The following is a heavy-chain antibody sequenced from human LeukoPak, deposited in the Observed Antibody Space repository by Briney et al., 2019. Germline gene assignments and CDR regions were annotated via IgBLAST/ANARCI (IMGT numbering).Heavy chain of an antibody. CDR1: GYSISSGYY. CDR3: ARGPPALATSYFDY. J-gene: IGHJ4*02. Sequence: SETLSLTCTVSGYSISSGYYWGWIRPPPGKGLEWIGSIYHSGSTYYNPSLKSRVTISVDTSKNQFSLKLSSVTAADTAVYYCARGPPALATSYFDYWGQGTLVTVSS. V-gene: IGHV4-38-2*02. CDR2: IYHSGST. D-gene: IGHD1-26*01.